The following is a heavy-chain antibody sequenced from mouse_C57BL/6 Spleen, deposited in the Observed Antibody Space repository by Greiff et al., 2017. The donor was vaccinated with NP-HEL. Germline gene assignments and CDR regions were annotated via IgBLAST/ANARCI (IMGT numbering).Heavy chain of an antibody. Sequence: EVKLEESGGGLVQPGGSLKLSCAASGFTFSDYYMYWVRQTPEKRLEWVAYISNGGGSTYYPDTVKGRFTISRDNAKNTLYLQMSRLKSEDTAMYYCARGGDGDYWGQGTTLTVSS. CDR1: GFTFSDYY. D-gene: IGHD1-2*01. V-gene: IGHV5-12*01. CDR2: ISNGGGST. CDR3: ARGGDGDY. J-gene: IGHJ2*01.